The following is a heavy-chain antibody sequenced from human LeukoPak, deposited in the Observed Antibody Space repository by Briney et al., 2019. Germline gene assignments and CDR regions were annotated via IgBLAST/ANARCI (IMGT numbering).Heavy chain of an antibody. CDR1: GFTFSTYE. J-gene: IGHJ4*02. CDR3: AKGSSSGWYVLN. CDR2: MSGSGGST. V-gene: IGHV3-23*01. D-gene: IGHD6-19*01. Sequence: PGGSLRLSCAASGFTFSTYEMSWVRQAPGKGLEWVSGMSGSGGSTYYADSVKGRFTISRDNSKNTLYLQMNSLRAEDTAVYYCAKGSSSGWYVLNWGQGTLVTVSS.